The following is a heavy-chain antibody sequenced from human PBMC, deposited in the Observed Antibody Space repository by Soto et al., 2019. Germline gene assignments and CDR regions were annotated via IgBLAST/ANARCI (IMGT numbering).Heavy chain of an antibody. V-gene: IGHV3-23*01. D-gene: IGHD3-3*01. CDR2: ISGSGGST. J-gene: IGHJ5*02. CDR3: AKGGHDYDFWSASRGGWFDP. CDR1: GFTFSSYA. Sequence: GGSLRLSCAASGFTFSSYAMSWVRQAPGKGLEWVSAISGSGGSTYYADSVKGRFTISRDNSKNTLYLQMNSLRAEDTAVYYCAKGGHDYDFWSASRGGWFDPWGQGTLVTVSS.